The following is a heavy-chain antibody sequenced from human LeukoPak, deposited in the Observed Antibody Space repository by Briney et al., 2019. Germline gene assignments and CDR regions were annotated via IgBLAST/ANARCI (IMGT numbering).Heavy chain of an antibody. CDR3: ARSYKPTNF. CDR2: IYYSGST. J-gene: IGHJ4*02. V-gene: IGHV4-59*01. CDR1: GDSLSIYY. Sequence: SQTLSLTCTLSGDSLSIYYSSWIRQPPGEGLECIGHIYYSGSTTYNPSLKSQVSISVGTSKNQFSLKLSSVTAAHTAANFCARSYKPTNFWGQGTLVTVSS. D-gene: IGHD1-1*01.